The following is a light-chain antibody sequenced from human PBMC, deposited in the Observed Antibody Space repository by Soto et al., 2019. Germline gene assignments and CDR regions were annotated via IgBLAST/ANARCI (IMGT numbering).Light chain of an antibody. CDR3: QQYRSAPAWT. Sequence: EIVLTQSPGTLSLFPGERATLSCRASQSISSSYLAWYQQKPGQAPRLLIYGASSRATGIPDRFSGAGSATDFTLTISRLEPEDFAVYYCQQYRSAPAWTFGQGTKVEIK. CDR2: GAS. J-gene: IGKJ1*01. V-gene: IGKV3-20*01. CDR1: QSISSSY.